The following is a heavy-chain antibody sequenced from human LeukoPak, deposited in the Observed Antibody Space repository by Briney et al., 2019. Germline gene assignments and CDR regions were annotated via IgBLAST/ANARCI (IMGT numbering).Heavy chain of an antibody. D-gene: IGHD6-19*01. Sequence: SETLSLTCAVSGGSISSSNWWSWVRQPPGKGLEWIGEIYHSGSTNYNPSLKSRVTISLDTSKNQFSLKLSSVTSADTAIYHCARRGNSGRTFDNWGQGTLVTVSS. J-gene: IGHJ4*02. CDR3: ARRGNSGRTFDN. V-gene: IGHV4-4*02. CDR1: GGSISSSNW. CDR2: IYHSGST.